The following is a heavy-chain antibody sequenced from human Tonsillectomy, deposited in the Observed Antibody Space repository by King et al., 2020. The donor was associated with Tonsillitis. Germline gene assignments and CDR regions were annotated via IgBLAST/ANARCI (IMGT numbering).Heavy chain of an antibody. J-gene: IGHJ6*03. D-gene: IGHD2-15*01. CDR2: LWYDGSNK. V-gene: IGHV3-33*01. CDR1: GFTFRCYG. CDR3: ARGEVVVVDYYYMDV. Sequence: VQLVESGGGVVQPGRSLRLSCAASGFTFRCYGLHWVRPAPGKGLEGVAVLWYDGSNKYYADSVKGRFTISRDNSTNTLYLQMNSLRAEDTAVYYCARGEVVVVDYYYMDVWGKGTTVTVSS.